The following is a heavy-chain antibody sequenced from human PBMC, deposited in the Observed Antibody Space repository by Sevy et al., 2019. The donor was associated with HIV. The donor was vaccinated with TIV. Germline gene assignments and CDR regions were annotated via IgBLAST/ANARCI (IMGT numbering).Heavy chain of an antibody. CDR2: ISHDGINE. Sequence: GGSLRLSCIGSGFSFSYYGIHWVRQSPGKGLDWVALISHDGINEYYADSVKGRFTSSRDNSKNTVYLEMNSLRNEDTAIYFCANAYSGSYSHSYLYALDVWGQWTTVTVSS. CDR3: ANAYSGSYSHSYLYALDV. D-gene: IGHD1-26*01. CDR1: GFSFSYYG. J-gene: IGHJ6*02. V-gene: IGHV3-30*18.